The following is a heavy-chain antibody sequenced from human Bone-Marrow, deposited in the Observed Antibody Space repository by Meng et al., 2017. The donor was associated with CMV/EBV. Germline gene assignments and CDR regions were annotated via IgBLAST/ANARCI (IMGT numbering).Heavy chain of an antibody. CDR2: MNHDGSAK. CDR3: ATGHFEHRL. D-gene: IGHD3-3*02. V-gene: IGHV3-7*01. J-gene: IGHJ4*02. Sequence: GGSMRLSCVVSKFTFSSYEMNWVRQSPGKGPEWVASMNHDGSAKYYVDSVKGRFIISRDDARNSLSLQMTSLRAEDTAVYYCATGHFEHRLWGQGTLVTVSS. CDR1: KFTFSSYE.